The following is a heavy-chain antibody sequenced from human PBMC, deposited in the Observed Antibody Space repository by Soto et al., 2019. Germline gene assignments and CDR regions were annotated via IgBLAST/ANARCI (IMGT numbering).Heavy chain of an antibody. D-gene: IGHD3-9*01. J-gene: IGHJ4*02. CDR2: IYYSGST. V-gene: IGHV4-39*01. Sequence: SETLSLTCTVSGGSISSSSSYWGWIRQPPGKGLEWVGSIYYSGSTYYNPSLKSRVTISVDTSKNQFSLKLSSVTAADTAVYYCARTYYDILTGYYESAIYYFDYWGQGNLVTVS. CDR3: ARTYYDILTGYYESAIYYFDY. CDR1: GGSISSSSSY.